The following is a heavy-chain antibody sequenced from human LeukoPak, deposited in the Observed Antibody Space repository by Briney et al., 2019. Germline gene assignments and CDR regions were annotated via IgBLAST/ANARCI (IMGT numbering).Heavy chain of an antibody. V-gene: IGHV3-48*04. J-gene: IGHJ4*02. CDR1: GFIFSSYS. Sequence: PGGSLRLSCAASGFIFSSYSMNWVRQAPGKGLEWVSYISYTTSNIYYVDSVKGRFTISRDNAENSLYLQMNSLRVEDTALYFCVTDSGIPTPHFDHWGQGTMVIVSS. CDR3: VTDSGIPTPHFDH. D-gene: IGHD1-14*01. CDR2: ISYTTSNI.